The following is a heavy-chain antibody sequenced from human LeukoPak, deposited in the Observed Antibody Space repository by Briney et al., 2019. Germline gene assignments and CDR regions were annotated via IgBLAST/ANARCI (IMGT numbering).Heavy chain of an antibody. D-gene: IGHD6-13*01. CDR3: AHMVSSWPADY. CDR1: GFSLSSYGVG. J-gene: IGHJ4*02. CDR2: IYWDDDE. V-gene: IGHV2-5*02. Sequence: SGPTLVNLTQTLTLTCTFSGFSLSSYGVGVGWIRQPPGKALEWLALIYWDDDERYSPSLKSRLAITKDTSKNQVVLTMTDMDPVDTATYYCAHMVSSWPADYWGQGTLVTVSS.